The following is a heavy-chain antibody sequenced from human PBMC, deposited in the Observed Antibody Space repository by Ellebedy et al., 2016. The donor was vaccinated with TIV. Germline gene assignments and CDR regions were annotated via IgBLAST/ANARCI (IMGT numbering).Heavy chain of an antibody. Sequence: ASVKVSXXASGYTFSSYFMHWARQAPGQGLEWMGIINPSGGSTSYAQKFQGRVTLTRETSTSTVYMELSSLRSEDTAVYYCARDLFGGVTADYWGQGTLVTVSS. V-gene: IGHV1-46*01. CDR3: ARDLFGGVTADY. CDR1: GYTFSSYF. J-gene: IGHJ4*02. CDR2: INPSGGST. D-gene: IGHD3-16*01.